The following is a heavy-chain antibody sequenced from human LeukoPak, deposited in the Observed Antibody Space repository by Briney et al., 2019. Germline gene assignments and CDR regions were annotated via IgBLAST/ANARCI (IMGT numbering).Heavy chain of an antibody. J-gene: IGHJ6*02. CDR2: MNPNSGNT. CDR3: ARDHIAWFGELPDYYYYGMDV. Sequence: GASVKVSCKASGYTFTSYDINWVRQATGQGLEWMGWMNPNSGNTGYAQKFQGRVTMTRDTSISTAYMELSRLRSDDTAVYYCARDHIAWFGELPDYYYYGMDVWGQGTTVTVSS. CDR1: GYTFTSYD. V-gene: IGHV1-8*01. D-gene: IGHD3-10*01.